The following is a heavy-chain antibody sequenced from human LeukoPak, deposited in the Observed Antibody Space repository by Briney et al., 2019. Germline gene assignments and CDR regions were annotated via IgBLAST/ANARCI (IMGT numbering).Heavy chain of an antibody. D-gene: IGHD2-21*02. V-gene: IGHV1-69*05. CDR1: GGTFSSYA. Sequence: SVKVSCKASGGTFSSYAISLVRQAPGQGLEWMGGIIPIFGTANYAQKFQGRVTITTDESTSTAYMELSSLRSEDTAVYYCARTHCGGDCYIDYWGQGTLVTVSS. CDR3: ARTHCGGDCYIDY. J-gene: IGHJ4*02. CDR2: IIPIFGTA.